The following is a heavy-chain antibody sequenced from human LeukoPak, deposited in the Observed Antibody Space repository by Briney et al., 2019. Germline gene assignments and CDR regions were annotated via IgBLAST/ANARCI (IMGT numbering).Heavy chain of an antibody. V-gene: IGHV3-48*03. J-gene: IGHJ4*02. CDR2: ISRSATTI. CDR3: ARSLDTAMVLSPSYFDS. Sequence: GGSLRLSCEVSGFSFSSYEMNWVRQAPGKGLEWVSYISRSATTISYADSVKGRFTISRDNAKNSLYLQMNSLRTEDTAVCYCARSLDTAMVLSPSYFDSWGQGTLVTVSS. D-gene: IGHD5-18*01. CDR1: GFSFSSYE.